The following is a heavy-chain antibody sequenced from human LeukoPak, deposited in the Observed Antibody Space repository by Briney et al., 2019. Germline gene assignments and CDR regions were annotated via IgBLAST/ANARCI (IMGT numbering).Heavy chain of an antibody. J-gene: IGHJ5*02. CDR3: ARGLSWDIVVVPAAMPKNWFDP. CDR1: GFTFSSYG. CDR2: IWYDGSNK. D-gene: IGHD2-2*01. Sequence: GGSLRLSCAASGFTFSSYGMHWVRQAPGKGLEWVAVIWYDGSNKYYADSVKGRFTISRDNSKNTLYLQMNSLRAEDTAVYYCARGLSWDIVVVPAAMPKNWFDPWGQGTLVTVSS. V-gene: IGHV3-33*01.